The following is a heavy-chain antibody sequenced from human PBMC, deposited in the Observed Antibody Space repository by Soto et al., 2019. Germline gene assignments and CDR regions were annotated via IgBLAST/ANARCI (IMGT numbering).Heavy chain of an antibody. Sequence: PSETLSLTCTVSGASISSYYWSWIRQPPGKGLEWIGYIYYSGSTNYNPSLKSRVTISVDTSKNQFSLKLSSVTAADTAVYYCAGYSSSWEGIDYWGQGTLVTVSS. CDR1: GASISSYY. D-gene: IGHD6-13*01. CDR2: IYYSGST. J-gene: IGHJ4*02. V-gene: IGHV4-59*01. CDR3: AGYSSSWEGIDY.